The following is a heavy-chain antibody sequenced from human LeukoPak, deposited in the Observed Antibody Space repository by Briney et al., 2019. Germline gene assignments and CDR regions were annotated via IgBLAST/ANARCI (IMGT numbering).Heavy chain of an antibody. V-gene: IGHV4-39*01. J-gene: IGHJ4*02. Sequence: KSSETLSLTCTVSGGSISSSSYYWGWIRQPPGKGLEWIGSIYYSRSTYYNPSLKSRVTISVDTSKNQFSLKLSSVTAADTAVYYCARQTTVVTLDYWGQGTLVTVSS. CDR2: IYYSRST. D-gene: IGHD4-23*01. CDR3: ARQTTVVTLDY. CDR1: GGSISSSSYY.